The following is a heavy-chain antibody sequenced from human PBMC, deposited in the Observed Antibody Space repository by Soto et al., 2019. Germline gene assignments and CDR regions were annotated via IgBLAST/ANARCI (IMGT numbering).Heavy chain of an antibody. CDR2: INHSGST. D-gene: IGHD2-8*01. CDR3: AREGYVYAILSYFDY. V-gene: IGHV4-34*01. J-gene: IGHJ4*02. Sequence: SETLSLTCAVYGGSFSGYYWSWIRQPPGKGLEWIGEINHSGSTNYNPSLKSRVTISVDTSKNQFSLKLSSVTAADTAVYYCAREGYVYAILSYFDYWGQGTLVTVSS. CDR1: GGSFSGYY.